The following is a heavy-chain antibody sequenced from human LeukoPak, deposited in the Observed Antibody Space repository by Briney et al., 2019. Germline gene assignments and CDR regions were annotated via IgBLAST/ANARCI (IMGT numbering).Heavy chain of an antibody. V-gene: IGHV3-33*01. D-gene: IGHD3-22*01. Sequence: GGSLRLSCAASGFTFSSYGMHWVRQAPGKGLEWVAVTWYDGSNKYYADSVKGRFTSSRDNSKNTLYLQMNSLRAEDTAVYYCARDYYDSSGYYFDYWGQGTLVTVSS. CDR1: GFTFSSYG. J-gene: IGHJ4*02. CDR2: TWYDGSNK. CDR3: ARDYYDSSGYYFDY.